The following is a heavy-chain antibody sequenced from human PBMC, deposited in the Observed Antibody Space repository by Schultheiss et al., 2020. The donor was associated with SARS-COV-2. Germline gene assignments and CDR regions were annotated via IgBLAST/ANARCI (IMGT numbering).Heavy chain of an antibody. J-gene: IGHJ4*02. CDR3: ARDYRIAAAGLDY. V-gene: IGHV1-2*02. CDR2: INPNSGGT. Sequence: ASVKVSCKASGYTFTSYGISWVRQAPGQGLEWMGGINPNSGGTNYAQKFQGRVTMTRDTSISTAYMELSRLRSDDTAVYYCARDYRIAAAGLDYWGQGTLVTVSS. D-gene: IGHD6-13*01. CDR1: GYTFTSYG.